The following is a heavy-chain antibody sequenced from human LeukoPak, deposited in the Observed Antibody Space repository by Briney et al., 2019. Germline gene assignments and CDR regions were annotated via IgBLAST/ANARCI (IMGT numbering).Heavy chain of an antibody. CDR2: IYTSGST. D-gene: IGHD3-3*01. CDR3: AREPDGFWSGLDAFDI. V-gene: IGHV4-4*08. CDR1: GGSISSYY. J-gene: IGHJ3*02. Sequence: PSETLSLTRTVSGGSISSYYWSWIRQPPGKGLEWIGRIYTSGSTNYNPSLKSRVTISVDTSKNQFSLKLSSVTAADTAVYYCAREPDGFWSGLDAFDIWGQGTMVTVSS.